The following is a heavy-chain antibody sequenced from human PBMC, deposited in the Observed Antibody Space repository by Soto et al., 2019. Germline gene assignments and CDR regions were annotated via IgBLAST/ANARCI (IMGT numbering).Heavy chain of an antibody. D-gene: IGHD3-22*01. V-gene: IGHV1-58*01. Sequence: SVKVSCKASGFTFTSSAVQWVRQARGQRLEWIGWIVVGSGNTNYAQKFQERVTITRDMSTSTAYMGLSSLRSEDTAVYYCAAVYYDSSGYYLPLAFDIWGQGTMVTVSS. CDR2: IVVGSGNT. J-gene: IGHJ3*02. CDR3: AAVYYDSSGYYLPLAFDI. CDR1: GFTFTSSA.